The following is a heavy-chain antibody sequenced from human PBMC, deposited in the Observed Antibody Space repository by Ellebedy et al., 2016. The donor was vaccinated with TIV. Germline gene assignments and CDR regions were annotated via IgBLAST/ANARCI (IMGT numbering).Heavy chain of an antibody. CDR3: ARVGCSGGSCFHYYGMDV. CDR1: GYTFTGYY. V-gene: IGHV1-2*04. J-gene: IGHJ6*02. Sequence: ASVKVSCKASGYTFTGYYIHWVRQAPGQGLEWMGWINPNSGGTNYAQKFQGWVTMTSDPSISTAYMEVSRLRSDDTAVYYCARVGCSGGSCFHYYGMDVWGQGTTVTVSS. CDR2: INPNSGGT. D-gene: IGHD2-15*01.